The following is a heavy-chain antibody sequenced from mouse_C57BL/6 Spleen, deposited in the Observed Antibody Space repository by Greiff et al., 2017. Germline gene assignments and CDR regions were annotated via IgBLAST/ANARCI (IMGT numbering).Heavy chain of an antibody. CDR1: GYTFTDYY. V-gene: IGHV1-19*01. Sequence: VQLKQSGPVLVKPGASVKMSCKASGYTFTDYYMNWVKQSHGKSLEWIGVINPYNGGTSYNQKFKGKATLTVDKSSSTAYMELNSLTSEDSAVYYCARYYYGSSYVNAMDYWGQGTSVTVAS. J-gene: IGHJ4*01. CDR3: ARYYYGSSYVNAMDY. CDR2: INPYNGGT. D-gene: IGHD1-1*01.